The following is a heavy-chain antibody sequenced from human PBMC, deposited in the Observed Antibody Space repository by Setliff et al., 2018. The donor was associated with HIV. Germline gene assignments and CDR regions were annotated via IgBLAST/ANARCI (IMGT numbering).Heavy chain of an antibody. CDR3: AKVGGDGRFHYYHMDV. V-gene: IGHV3-21*01. CDR2: ISSSSSYI. CDR1: GFTFSSYS. Sequence: PGGSLRLSCAASGFTFSSYSMNWVRQAPGKGLEWVSSISSSSSYIYYADSVEGRFTISRDNAKNSLYLRMNRLRPEDTAVYYCAKVGGDGRFHYYHMDVWGKGTTVTVS. J-gene: IGHJ6*03. D-gene: IGHD2-21*02.